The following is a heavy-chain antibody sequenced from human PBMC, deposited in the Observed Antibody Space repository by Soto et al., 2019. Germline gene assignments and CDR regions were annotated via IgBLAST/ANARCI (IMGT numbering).Heavy chain of an antibody. Sequence: EVQLVESGGGLVQPGGSLRLSCAASGFTFSSYSMNWVRQAPGKGLEWVSYISSSSSTIYYADSVKGRFTISRDNAKNSLYLQMNSLRDEDTAVYYCARADSSSWYSGRYYFDYWGQGTLVTVSS. J-gene: IGHJ4*02. CDR1: GFTFSSYS. CDR2: ISSSSSTI. V-gene: IGHV3-48*02. CDR3: ARADSSSWYSGRYYFDY. D-gene: IGHD6-13*01.